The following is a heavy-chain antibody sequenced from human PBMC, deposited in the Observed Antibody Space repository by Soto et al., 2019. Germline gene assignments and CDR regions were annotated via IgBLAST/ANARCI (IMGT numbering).Heavy chain of an antibody. CDR2: ISSSSTYI. CDR1: GFTFSSYS. CDR3: AIDRYGGWTPGGSDY. V-gene: IGHV3-21*01. J-gene: IGHJ4*02. D-gene: IGHD6-19*01. Sequence: EVQLVESGGGLVKPGGSLRLSCAASGFTFSSYSMNWVRQAPGKGLEWVLFISSSSTYIYNADSVKGRFTISRDNAKNSLYLQMNSLRVEDTAVYYCAIDRYGGWTPGGSDYLGQGTLVTVSS.